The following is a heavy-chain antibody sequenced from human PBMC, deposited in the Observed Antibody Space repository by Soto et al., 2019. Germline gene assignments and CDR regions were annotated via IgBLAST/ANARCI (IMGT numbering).Heavy chain of an antibody. CDR2: INWNGGST. Sequence: AGGSLRLSCAASGFTFDDYGMSWVSQAPGKGLEWVSGINWNGGSTGYADSVKGRFTISRDNAKNSLYLQMNSLRAEDTALYHCARDFTIFGVGISFFDYWGQGTLVTVSS. D-gene: IGHD3-3*01. CDR3: ARDFTIFGVGISFFDY. CDR1: GFTFDDYG. V-gene: IGHV3-20*01. J-gene: IGHJ4*02.